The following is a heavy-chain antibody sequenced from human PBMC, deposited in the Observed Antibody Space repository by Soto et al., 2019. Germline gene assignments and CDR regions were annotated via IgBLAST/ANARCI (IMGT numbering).Heavy chain of an antibody. Sequence: QITLKESGPTLVKPTQTLTLTCTFSGLSLSTSGEAVGWIRQPPGKALEWLALIYWDDDKRYNPTLKPRLTTTKDPSKNQVVLTLTNMDPVDTATYYCANYVSTSPAGWFDPWGQGILVTVSS. CDR1: GLSLSTSGEA. J-gene: IGHJ5*02. CDR2: IYWDDDK. V-gene: IGHV2-5*02. CDR3: ANYVSTSPAGWFDP. D-gene: IGHD3-10*01.